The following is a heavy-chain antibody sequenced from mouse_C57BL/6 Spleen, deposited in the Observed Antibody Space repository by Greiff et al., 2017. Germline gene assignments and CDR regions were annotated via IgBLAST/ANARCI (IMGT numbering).Heavy chain of an antibody. CDR3: ARDSREVFDY. J-gene: IGHJ2*01. V-gene: IGHV5-4*01. Sequence: EVKLVESGGGLVKPGGSLKLSCAASGFTFSSYAMSWVRQTPEKRLEWVATISDGGSYTYYPDNVKGRFTISRDNAKNNLYLQMSHLKSEDTAMYYCARDSREVFDYWGQGTTLTVSS. D-gene: IGHD1-1*01. CDR1: GFTFSSYA. CDR2: ISDGGSYT.